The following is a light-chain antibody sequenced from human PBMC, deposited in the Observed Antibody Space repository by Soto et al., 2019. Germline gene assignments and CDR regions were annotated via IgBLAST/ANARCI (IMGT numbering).Light chain of an antibody. CDR3: QQYGSSLIT. V-gene: IGKV3-20*01. CDR1: QSVTSNS. Sequence: EIDLTQSPGTLSLSKGERATLSCRASQSVTSNSLAWYHQKFGQPPRLLIYGASSRATGIPDRFSGSGSGTDFTLTISRLEPEDFAVYYCQQYGSSLITFGQGTRLEI. J-gene: IGKJ5*01. CDR2: GAS.